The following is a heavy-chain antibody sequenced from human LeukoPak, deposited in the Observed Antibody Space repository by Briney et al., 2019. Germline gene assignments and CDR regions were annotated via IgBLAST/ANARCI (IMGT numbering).Heavy chain of an antibody. V-gene: IGHV3-66*01. CDR3: GKIGVRGSYHKSFDY. CDR1: GFTVSSNY. CDR2: IYSGGST. D-gene: IGHD1-26*01. J-gene: IGHJ4*02. Sequence: GGSLRLSCAASGFTVSSNYMSWVRQAPGKGLEWVSVIYSGGSTYYADSLKGRFTISRDNSKNTLYLQMNNMRGEDTVLYFCGKIGVRGSYHKSFDYWGQGTVVTVCS.